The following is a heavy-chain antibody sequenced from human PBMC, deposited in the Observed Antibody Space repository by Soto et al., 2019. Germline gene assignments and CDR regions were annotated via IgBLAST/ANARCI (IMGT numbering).Heavy chain of an antibody. J-gene: IGHJ6*03. CDR1: GFTFSSYD. Sequence: EVQLVESGGGLVQPGGSLRLSCAASGFTFSSYDMHWVRQATGKGLEGVSAIGTAGDTYYPGSVKGRFTISRENAKNSLYLQMNSLRAGDTAVYYCARASNYEGYYYYYMDVWGKGTTVTVSS. D-gene: IGHD4-4*01. V-gene: IGHV3-13*01. CDR3: ARASNYEGYYYYYMDV. CDR2: IGTAGDT.